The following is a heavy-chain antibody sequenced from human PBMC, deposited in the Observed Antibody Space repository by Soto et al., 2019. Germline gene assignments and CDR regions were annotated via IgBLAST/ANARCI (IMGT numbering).Heavy chain of an antibody. V-gene: IGHV4-39*07. J-gene: IGHJ4*02. CDR1: GGSISSSSYS. Sequence: SETLSLTSLVSGGSISSSSYSWAWIRQPPGKGLEWIGTMYYGVNTYYNPSLESRVTISVDTSKNQFSLKLSSVTAADTAVYYCARGPRVLLWFGELFGYWGQGTLVTVSS. CDR2: MYYGVNT. CDR3: ARGPRVLLWFGELFGY. D-gene: IGHD3-10*01.